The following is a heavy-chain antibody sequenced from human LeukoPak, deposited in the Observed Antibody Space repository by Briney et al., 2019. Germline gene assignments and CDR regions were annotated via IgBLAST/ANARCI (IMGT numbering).Heavy chain of an antibody. J-gene: IGHJ3*02. CDR1: RFIFRNYA. CDR2: ISGTADSK. V-gene: IGHV3-23*01. CDR3: AKADATIGGASDT. Sequence: GGSLRLSCAASRFIFRNYAMSWVRQAPGRGLEGLAIISGTADSKYYADSVKGRFTISRDNPRSTLYLEMNILRSEDTAVYYCAKADATIGGASDTWGRGTLVIVSS. D-gene: IGHD3-16*01.